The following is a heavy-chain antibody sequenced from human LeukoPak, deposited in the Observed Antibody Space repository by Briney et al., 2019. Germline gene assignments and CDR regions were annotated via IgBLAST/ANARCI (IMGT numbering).Heavy chain of an antibody. Sequence: ALVKVSCKASGYTFTSYGISWVRQAPGQGLEWMGWISAYNGNTNYAQKLQGRVTMTTDTSTSTAYMELRSLRSDDTAVYYCARPASYSSSWRNAFDIWGQGTMVTVSS. J-gene: IGHJ3*02. CDR2: ISAYNGNT. V-gene: IGHV1-18*01. D-gene: IGHD6-13*01. CDR1: GYTFTSYG. CDR3: ARPASYSSSWRNAFDI.